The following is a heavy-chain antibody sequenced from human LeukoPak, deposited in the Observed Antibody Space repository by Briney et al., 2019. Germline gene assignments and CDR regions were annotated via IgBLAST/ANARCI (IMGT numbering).Heavy chain of an antibody. CDR2: IYHSGST. CDR1: GGSISSGGYY. D-gene: IGHD2-2*01. CDR3: ARLGCSSTSCYRANY. V-gene: IGHV4-30-2*02. J-gene: IGHJ4*02. Sequence: SETLSLTCTVSGGSISSGGYYWSWIRQPPGKGLEWIGYIYHSGSTYCNPSLKSRVTISVDTSKNQFSLKLSSVTAADTAVYYCARLGCSSTSCYRANYWGQGTLVTVSS.